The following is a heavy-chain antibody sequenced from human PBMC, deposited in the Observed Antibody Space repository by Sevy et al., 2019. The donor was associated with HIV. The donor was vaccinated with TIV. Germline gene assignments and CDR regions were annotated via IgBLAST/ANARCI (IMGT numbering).Heavy chain of an antibody. CDR3: ARDITMVRGEGY. CDR2: ISYDGSNK. V-gene: IGHV3-30-3*01. CDR1: GFTFSSYA. J-gene: IGHJ4*02. Sequence: GGSLRLSCAASGFTFSSYAMHWVRQAPGKGLEWVAVISYDGSNKYYADSVKGRFTISRDSSKNTLYLQMNSLRAEDTAVYYCARDITMVRGEGYWGQGTLVTVSS. D-gene: IGHD3-10*01.